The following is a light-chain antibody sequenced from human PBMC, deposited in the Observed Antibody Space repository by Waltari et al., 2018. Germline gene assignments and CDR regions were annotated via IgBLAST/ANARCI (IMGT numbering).Light chain of an antibody. V-gene: IGLV1-44*01. Sequence: QSVLTQPPSASGTPGQRVTISCSGGSSNIGRNTVNWYQHVPGTAPKLLVYYNNQRPSGVPYRVSGSTAGTSASLAISGLQSADEATYYCSVWDDSLNGVVFGGGTKLAVL. CDR3: SVWDDSLNGVV. J-gene: IGLJ2*01. CDR2: YNN. CDR1: SSNIGRNT.